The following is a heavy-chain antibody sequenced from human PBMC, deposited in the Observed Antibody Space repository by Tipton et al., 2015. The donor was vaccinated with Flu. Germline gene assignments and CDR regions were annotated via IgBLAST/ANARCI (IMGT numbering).Heavy chain of an antibody. Sequence: VQLVQSGAEVKKPGESLKISCKGSGYNFANYWIAWLRQSPGKGREWMGFIYPGDSDTRYSPSFQVQVTISADKSLSTAFLQWDNLKASDGATYFCAAADEAGGWLGNYWGQGTLVTVTS. D-gene: IGHD3-10*01. CDR3: AAADEAGGWLGNY. CDR2: IYPGDSDT. CDR1: GYNFANYW. V-gene: IGHV5-51*03. J-gene: IGHJ4*02.